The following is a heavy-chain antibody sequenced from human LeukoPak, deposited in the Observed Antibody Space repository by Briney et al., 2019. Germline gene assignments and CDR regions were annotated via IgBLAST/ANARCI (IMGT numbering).Heavy chain of an antibody. CDR1: GFTFSSYA. Sequence: PGGSLRLSCAASGFTFSSYAMTWVRQAPGKGLEWVSSISDSGGRTYYADSVKGRFTISRDNSKNTLYLQMNSLRAEDTAVYYCAKHKPFTVTTTCFDYWGQGTLVTVSS. CDR2: ISDSGGRT. D-gene: IGHD4-17*01. V-gene: IGHV3-23*01. CDR3: AKHKPFTVTTTCFDY. J-gene: IGHJ4*02.